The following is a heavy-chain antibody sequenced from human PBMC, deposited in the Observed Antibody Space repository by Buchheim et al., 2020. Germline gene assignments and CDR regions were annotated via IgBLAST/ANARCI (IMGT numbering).Heavy chain of an antibody. V-gene: IGHV4-34*01. CDR2: INHSGGT. CDR3: ARGEVYRYYYYGMDA. CDR1: GGSFSSYY. D-gene: IGHD5/OR15-5a*01. Sequence: QGQLQQWGAGLLKPSETLSLTCAVYGGSFSSYYWSWIRQPPGKGLEWIGEINHSGGTNYNPSLKSRVTTSLDTSKNHFPLKLSSVTAADTAVYYCARGEVYRYYYYGMDAWGQGTT. J-gene: IGHJ6*02.